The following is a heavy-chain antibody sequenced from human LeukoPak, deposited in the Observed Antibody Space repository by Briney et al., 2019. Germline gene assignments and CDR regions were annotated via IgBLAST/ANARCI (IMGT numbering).Heavy chain of an antibody. V-gene: IGHV5-51*01. J-gene: IGHJ5*02. CDR3: ATMTRVTLSYFDP. CDR1: GYTFSNHW. CDR2: VFSDDSGT. D-gene: IGHD5-18*01. Sequence: GESLKISCKGSGYTFSNHWIVWVRQMPGKGLECIGSVFSDDSGTTYSPSFQGQVTISVDKSISTAYLQWASLKTSDTAMYYCATMTRVTLSYFDPWGQGTLVIVSS.